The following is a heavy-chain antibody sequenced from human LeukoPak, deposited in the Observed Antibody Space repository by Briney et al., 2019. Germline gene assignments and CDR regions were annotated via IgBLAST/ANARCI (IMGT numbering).Heavy chain of an antibody. CDR2: ISSSSSYT. Sequence: GGSLRLSCAASGFTLSDYYMSWIRQAPGKGLEWDSYISSSSSYTNYADSVKGRFTISRDNAKNSLYLQMNSLRAEDTAVYYCARRSSGSYYRYFDYWGQGTLVTVSS. CDR3: ARRSSGSYYRYFDY. V-gene: IGHV3-11*06. D-gene: IGHD3-10*01. CDR1: GFTLSDYY. J-gene: IGHJ4*02.